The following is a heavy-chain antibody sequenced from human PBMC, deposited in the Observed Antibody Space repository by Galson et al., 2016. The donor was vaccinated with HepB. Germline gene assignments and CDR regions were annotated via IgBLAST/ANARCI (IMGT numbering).Heavy chain of an antibody. J-gene: IGHJ5*02. CDR1: GFILSGYT. CDR3: ATVRYDTVWGSYVET. D-gene: IGHD3-16*01. V-gene: IGHV3-21*01. CDR2: ISGSSNYI. Sequence: SLRLSCAASGFILSGYTMNWVRQAPGKGLEWVSSISGSSNYIYYADSVKGRYTISRDNARNLLFLQMNSLRAEDTAVYYCATVRYDTVWGSYVETWGQGTLVTVSS.